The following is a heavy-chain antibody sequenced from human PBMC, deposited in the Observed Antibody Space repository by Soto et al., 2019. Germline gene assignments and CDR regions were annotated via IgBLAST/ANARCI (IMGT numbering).Heavy chain of an antibody. V-gene: IGHV3-30-3*01. J-gene: IGHJ2*01. CDR1: GFTFSSYA. D-gene: IGHD3-16*01. CDR3: AXXXXRDXYNWGYFDL. CDR2: ISYDGSNK. Sequence: QVQLVESGGGVVQPGRSLRLSCAASGFTFSSYAMHWVRQAPGKGLEWVAVISYDGSNKYYAESVKGRFTISRDNSKXTXYXQXXXXXXXXXXXYXCAXXXXRDXYNWGYFDLWGRGTLVTVSS.